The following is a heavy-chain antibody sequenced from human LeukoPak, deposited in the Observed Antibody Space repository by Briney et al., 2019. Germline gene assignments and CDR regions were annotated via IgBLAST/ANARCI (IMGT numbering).Heavy chain of an antibody. CDR3: SRDRLGGLDH. V-gene: IGHV3-21*01. D-gene: IGHD5-12*01. CDR2: ISTTSSYI. CDR1: GFDFSTYA. J-gene: IGHJ4*02. Sequence: PGGSLRLSCAASGFDFSTYAMNWVRQAPGKGLEWVSSISTTSSYIFYAESLKGRFTASRDNAKNSVYLQMNSLRPEDTAVYYCSRDRLGGLDHWGQGTLVTVSS.